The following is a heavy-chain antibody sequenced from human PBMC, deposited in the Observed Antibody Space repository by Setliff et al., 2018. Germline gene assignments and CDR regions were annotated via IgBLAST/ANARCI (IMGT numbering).Heavy chain of an antibody. CDR2: IHHSGST. CDR3: ARAPQYSNFWYALSWFDP. J-gene: IGHJ5*02. D-gene: IGHD3-3*01. V-gene: IGHV4-34*01. Sequence: PSETLSLTCAVYGGSFSGYFWSWIRQAPGRGLEWIGEIHHSGSTNYNPSLKSRVTISLDTSKNQFSLKLTSVTAADTAVYYCARAPQYSNFWYALSWFDPWGQGTLVTVSS. CDR1: GGSFSGYF.